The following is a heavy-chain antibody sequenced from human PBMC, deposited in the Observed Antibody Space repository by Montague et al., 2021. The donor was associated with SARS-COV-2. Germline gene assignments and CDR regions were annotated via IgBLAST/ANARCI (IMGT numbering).Heavy chain of an antibody. CDR1: GGSISSGGYY. CDR2: IYYSGST. CDR3: ARDNWGSSWYFQSGGMDV. D-gene: IGHD6-13*01. Sequence: TLSLTCTVSGGSISSGGYYWSWIRQHPGKGLEWIGYIYYSGSTYYNPSLKSRVTISVDTSKNQFSLKLSSVTAADTAVYYCARDNWGSSWYFQSGGMDVWGQGTTVTVSS. J-gene: IGHJ6*02. V-gene: IGHV4-31*03.